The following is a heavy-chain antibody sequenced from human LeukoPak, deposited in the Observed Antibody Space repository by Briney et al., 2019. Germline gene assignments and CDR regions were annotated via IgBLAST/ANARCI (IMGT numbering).Heavy chain of an antibody. V-gene: IGHV4-61*02. CDR2: IYTSGST. J-gene: IGHJ4*02. CDR1: GGSISSGSCY. Sequence: SETLSLTCTVSGGSISSGSCYWSWIRQPAGKGLEWIGRIYTSGSTNYNPSLKSRVTISVDTSKNQFSLKLSSVTAADTAMYYCARFYDYWGQGTLVTVSS. CDR3: ARFYDY.